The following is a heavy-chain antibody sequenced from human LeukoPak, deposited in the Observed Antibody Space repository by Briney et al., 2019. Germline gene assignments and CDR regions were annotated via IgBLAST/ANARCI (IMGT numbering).Heavy chain of an antibody. CDR1: GASISSYY. CDR2: IYYSGTT. Sequence: PSETLALTCSVSGASISSYYWSWIRQSPGKGPEWIGYIYYSGTTNYNPSLKSRVTISIDTSKNQLSLKLISVTAADTAVYYCARQGIRGQWLVHFDYWGAGKLVSVSS. D-gene: IGHD6-19*01. J-gene: IGHJ4*03. V-gene: IGHV4-59*08. CDR3: ARQGIRGQWLVHFDY.